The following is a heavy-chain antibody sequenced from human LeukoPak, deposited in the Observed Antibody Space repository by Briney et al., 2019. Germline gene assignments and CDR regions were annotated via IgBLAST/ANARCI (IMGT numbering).Heavy chain of an antibody. V-gene: IGHV3-33*08. CDR1: GFTFSSYG. J-gene: IGHJ4*02. CDR3: ARGRIVATILDY. Sequence: GGSLRLSCAASGFTFSSYGMHWVRQAPGKGLEWVAVIWYDGSNKYYAESVKGRFTISRDNSKNTLYLQMNSLRAEDTAVYYCARGRIVATILDYWGQGTLVTVSS. D-gene: IGHD5-12*01. CDR2: IWYDGSNK.